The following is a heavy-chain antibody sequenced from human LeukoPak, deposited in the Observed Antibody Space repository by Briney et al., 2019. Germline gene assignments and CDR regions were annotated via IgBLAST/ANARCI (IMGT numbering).Heavy chain of an antibody. Sequence: SETLSLTCTVSGGSISSGGYYWSWIRQPPGKGLEWIGYIYHSGSTYCNPSLKSRVTISVDRSKNQFSLKLSSVTAADTAVYYCARVSASTRWFDPWGQGTLVTVSS. CDR2: IYHSGST. CDR1: GGSISSGGYY. J-gene: IGHJ5*02. CDR3: ARVSASTRWFDP. V-gene: IGHV4-30-2*01.